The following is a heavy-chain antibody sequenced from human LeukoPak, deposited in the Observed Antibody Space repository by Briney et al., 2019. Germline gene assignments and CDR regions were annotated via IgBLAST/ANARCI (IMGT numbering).Heavy chain of an antibody. D-gene: IGHD3-16*01. J-gene: IGHJ4*02. CDR3: ARVGRGDYVWGSHSFDY. Sequence: SETLSLTCTVSGGSISSGSYYWSWIRQPPGKGLEWIGYISYSGSTNYNTSLKSRVTISVDTSKNQFSLKVSSVTAADTAVYYCARVGRGDYVWGSHSFDYWGQGTLVTVSS. V-gene: IGHV4-61*01. CDR2: ISYSGST. CDR1: GGSISSGSYY.